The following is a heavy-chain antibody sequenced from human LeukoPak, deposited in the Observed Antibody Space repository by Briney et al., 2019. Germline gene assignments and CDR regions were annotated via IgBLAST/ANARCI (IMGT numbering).Heavy chain of an antibody. V-gene: IGHV1-58*01. Sequence: SVKVSCKASGFTFTSSAVQWVRQARGQRLEWIGWIVAGSGNTNYAQKLQERVTITRDMSTSTAYMELSSLRSEDTAVYYCAAVSSIVVVRHAFDIWGQGTMVTVSS. J-gene: IGHJ3*02. D-gene: IGHD3-22*01. CDR2: IVAGSGNT. CDR3: AAVSSIVVVRHAFDI. CDR1: GFTFTSSA.